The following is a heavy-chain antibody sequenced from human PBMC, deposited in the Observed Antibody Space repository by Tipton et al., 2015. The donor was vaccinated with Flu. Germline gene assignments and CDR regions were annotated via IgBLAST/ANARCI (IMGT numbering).Heavy chain of an antibody. CDR2: ISGDGHSE. J-gene: IGHJ3*02. CDR1: GFRFSYYG. Sequence: QVQLVQSGGGVVQPGRSLSLSCAASGFRFSYYGMHWVRQAPGRGLEWVAAISGDGHSEYYAAPVRGRFTISRDNSRNIIYLQTNSLRDDDAAVYYCVRGEHSSGRCDVFDMWGPGTTVTVSS. V-gene: IGHV3-30*03. D-gene: IGHD3-22*01. CDR3: VRGEHSSGRCDVFDM.